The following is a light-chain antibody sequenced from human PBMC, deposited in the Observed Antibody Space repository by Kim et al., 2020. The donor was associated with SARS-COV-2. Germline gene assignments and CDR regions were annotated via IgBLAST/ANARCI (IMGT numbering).Light chain of an antibody. Sequence: GQRITMACSGGRSNIGSNNVYWYQYFPGKAPKLLIYKNNLRPSGVPDRFSGAKSGTSASLAITGIRPEDETLYYCASWDDSLSGVVFGGGTKLTVL. CDR3: ASWDDSLSGVV. CDR2: KNN. V-gene: IGLV1-47*01. J-gene: IGLJ3*02. CDR1: RSNIGSNN.